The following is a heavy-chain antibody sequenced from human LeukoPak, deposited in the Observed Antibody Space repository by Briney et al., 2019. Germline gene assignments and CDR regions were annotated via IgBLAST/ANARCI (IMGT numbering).Heavy chain of an antibody. D-gene: IGHD4-17*01. CDR2: IYNSGST. J-gene: IGHJ4*02. V-gene: IGHV4-39*07. Sequence: SETLSLTCTVSGGSISNTYYYWGWIRQPPGKGLEWIGSIYNSGSTHYNPSLKSRATISVDTSKKQFSLNLTSVTAADTAVYYCARGEDGTGDYRPTYFDSWGQGTLVTVSS. CDR1: GGSISNTYYY. CDR3: ARGEDGTGDYRPTYFDS.